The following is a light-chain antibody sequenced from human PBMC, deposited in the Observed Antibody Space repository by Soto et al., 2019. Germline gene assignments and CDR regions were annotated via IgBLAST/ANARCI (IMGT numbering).Light chain of an antibody. CDR3: QQRSDSYT. Sequence: EVVLTQSPATLSLSPGERATLSCRASQTLANYLAWYQQRPGQAPRLLIYDASNRATGIPARFNGSGSGTDFTLTISSLEPEDSAVYYCQQRSDSYTFGQGTTLEIK. CDR1: QTLANY. V-gene: IGKV3-11*01. J-gene: IGKJ2*01. CDR2: DAS.